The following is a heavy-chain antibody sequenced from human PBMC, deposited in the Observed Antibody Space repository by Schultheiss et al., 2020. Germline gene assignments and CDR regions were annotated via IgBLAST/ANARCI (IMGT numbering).Heavy chain of an antibody. CDR2: ISSSSSYI. D-gene: IGHD3-16*01. V-gene: IGHV3-21*01. CDR1: GFTFSSYG. CDR3: ARAPPWGVMGRYYYYGMDV. Sequence: CGSLRLSCAASGFTFSSYGMHWVRQAPGKGLEWVSSISSSSSYIYYADSVKGRFTISRDNAKNSLYLQMNSLRDEDTAVYYCARAPPWGVMGRYYYYGMDVWGQGTTVTVSS. J-gene: IGHJ6*02.